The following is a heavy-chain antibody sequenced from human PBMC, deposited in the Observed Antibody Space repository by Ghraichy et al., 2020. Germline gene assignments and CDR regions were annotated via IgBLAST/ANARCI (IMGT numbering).Heavy chain of an antibody. D-gene: IGHD4-23*01. J-gene: IGHJ4*02. V-gene: IGHV4-39*07. CDR1: GVSLRSSTYY. CDR2: IYNSGST. CDR3: ARDHYGGDR. Sequence: SETLSLTCTVSGVSLRSSTYYWAWIRQPPGKGLEWIGSIYNSGSTYYNPSLKSRVTISVDTSKNQVSLQLRSVSAGDTAVEYCARDHYGGDRWGQGTRVTGAS.